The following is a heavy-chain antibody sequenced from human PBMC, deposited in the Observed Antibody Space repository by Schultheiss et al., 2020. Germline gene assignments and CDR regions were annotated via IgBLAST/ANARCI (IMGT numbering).Heavy chain of an antibody. Sequence: SETLSLTCAVYGGSFSGYSWSWIRQPPGKGLEWIGYIYHSGSTYYNPSLKSRVTMSVDTSKNQFSLKLSSVTAVDTAVYYCARSGGGDSYGMDVWGQGTTVTVSS. D-gene: IGHD2-21*02. CDR3: ARSGGGDSYGMDV. CDR1: GGSFSGYS. CDR2: IYHSGST. J-gene: IGHJ6*02. V-gene: IGHV4-34*01.